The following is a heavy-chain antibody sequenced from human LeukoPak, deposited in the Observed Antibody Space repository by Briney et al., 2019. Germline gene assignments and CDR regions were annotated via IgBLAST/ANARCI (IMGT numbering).Heavy chain of an antibody. CDR2: IYYTGSP. Sequence: SETLSLTCTVSSGSVSSGDSYWSWIRQPPGRGLEWVGSIYYTGSPHYNVSLRSRLSISIDTSKNQFSLRLDSVTAADTAIYYCARDTVFRIDPWGQGTLVTVSS. V-gene: IGHV4-30-4*01. J-gene: IGHJ5*02. D-gene: IGHD2/OR15-2a*01. CDR1: SGSVSSGDSY. CDR3: ARDTVFRIDP.